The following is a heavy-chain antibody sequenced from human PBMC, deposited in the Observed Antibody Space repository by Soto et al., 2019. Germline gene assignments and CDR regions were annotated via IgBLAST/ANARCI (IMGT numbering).Heavy chain of an antibody. CDR2: INGGNGNT. D-gene: IGHD3-10*01. CDR3: ARDHNYGSGTYKYLDL. J-gene: IGHJ6*03. Sequence: GASVKVSCKASGYSFRSYVMHWVRQAPGQRFEWMGWINGGNGNTEYSQKLQGTVTITMDTSASTAYMELSSLRSEDTAVYYCARDHNYGSGTYKYLDLWGKGTTVTVSS. CDR1: GYSFRSYV. V-gene: IGHV1-3*01.